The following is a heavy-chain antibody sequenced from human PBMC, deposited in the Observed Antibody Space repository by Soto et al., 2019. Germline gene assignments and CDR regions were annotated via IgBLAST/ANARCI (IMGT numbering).Heavy chain of an antibody. J-gene: IGHJ4*02. V-gene: IGHV4-39*01. CDR1: GGSISTSSYY. CDR2: MYYSGST. Sequence: SETLSLTCTVSGGSISTSSYYWGWIRQPPGKGLEWIGSMYYSGSTYYNPSLKSRVTISVDTSKNQFSLKLSSVTAADTAVYYCARHCLGVVIKSIGYFDYWGQGTLVTVSS. D-gene: IGHD3-3*01. CDR3: ARHCLGVVIKSIGYFDY.